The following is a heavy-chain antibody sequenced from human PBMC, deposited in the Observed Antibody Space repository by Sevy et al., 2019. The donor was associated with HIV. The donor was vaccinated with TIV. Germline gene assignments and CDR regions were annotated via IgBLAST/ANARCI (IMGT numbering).Heavy chain of an antibody. Sequence: GGSLRLSCAASGFTFSLYSMTWVRQAPGKGPVWISYITTSSSIIYYADSVKGRFTISRDNAKNSLYLQMSSLRVEDTAVYYCARSFYDSSGFSGYYHLDYWGQGTLVTVSS. J-gene: IGHJ4*02. V-gene: IGHV3-48*01. CDR1: GFTFSLYS. D-gene: IGHD3-22*01. CDR3: ARSFYDSSGFSGYYHLDY. CDR2: ITTSSSII.